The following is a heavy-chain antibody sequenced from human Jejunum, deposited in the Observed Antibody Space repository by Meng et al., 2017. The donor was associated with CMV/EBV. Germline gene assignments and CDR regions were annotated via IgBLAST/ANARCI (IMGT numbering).Heavy chain of an antibody. CDR2: TYFSGPA. V-gene: IGHV4-39*07. Sequence: WACLRPPPGKGLEWIGNTYFSGPAYYNPSLKSRVTISVDTSKNQFSLKMNSVTAADTAVYFCARHRAPYYDYWSGKYKNEYQGLDVRGQGTTVTVSS. CDR3: ARHRAPYYDYWSGKYKNEYQGLDV. J-gene: IGHJ6*02. D-gene: IGHD3-3*01.